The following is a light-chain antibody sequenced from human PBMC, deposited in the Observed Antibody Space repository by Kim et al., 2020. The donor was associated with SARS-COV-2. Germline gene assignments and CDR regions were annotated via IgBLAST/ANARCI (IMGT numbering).Light chain of an antibody. Sequence: SSELTQDPAVSVALGQTVRSTCQGDSLRRFYASWYQVKPGQAPEFVLYAKDNRPSGIPDRFSGSSSGNIASMTITGAQAEDEADYYCGSRDSSGNSYVFG. CDR1: SLRRFY. CDR3: GSRDSSGNSYV. CDR2: AKD. V-gene: IGLV3-19*01. J-gene: IGLJ1*01.